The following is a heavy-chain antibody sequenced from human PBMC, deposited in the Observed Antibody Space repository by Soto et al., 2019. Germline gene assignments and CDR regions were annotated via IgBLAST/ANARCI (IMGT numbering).Heavy chain of an antibody. J-gene: IGHJ4*02. Sequence: SETLSLTCVVSNFSISSGYYWGWIRQSPGKGLEWIASIYRSGTTSYNPSLKSRVTISVDPSKNQFSLMLTAVTAADTAVYYCARTHSGSYYSVFNYWGRGSLVTSPQ. CDR1: NFSISSGYY. CDR3: ARTHSGSYYSVFNY. CDR2: IYRSGTT. V-gene: IGHV4-38-2*01. D-gene: IGHD1-26*01.